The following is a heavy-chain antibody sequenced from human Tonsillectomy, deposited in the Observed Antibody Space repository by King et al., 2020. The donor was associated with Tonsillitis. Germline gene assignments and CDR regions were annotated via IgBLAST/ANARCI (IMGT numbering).Heavy chain of an antibody. J-gene: IGHJ4*02. D-gene: IGHD5-12*01. CDR3: ARGGGYFNEPFDY. Sequence: QLVQSGAEVKKPGESLKISCMGSGYRFHSYWIAWVRQMPGKGLEWMGIIYPRDSDTTYSPSFQGQVTISVDKSINTAYLQWNSLKASDIAIYYCARGGGYFNEPFDYWGQGTVVTVSS. CDR2: IYPRDSDT. CDR1: GYRFHSYW. V-gene: IGHV5-51*01.